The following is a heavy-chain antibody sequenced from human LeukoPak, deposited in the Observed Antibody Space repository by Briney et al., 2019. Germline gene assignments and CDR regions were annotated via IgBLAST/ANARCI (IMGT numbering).Heavy chain of an antibody. CDR3: AASIGYCSSTSCYADAFDI. V-gene: IGHV3-23*01. CDR2: ISGSGGST. J-gene: IGHJ3*02. Sequence: SGGSLRLSCAASGFTFSSYGMSWVRQAPGKGLEWVSAISGSGGSTYYADSVKGRFAISRDNSKNTLYLQMNSLRAEDTAVYYCAASIGYCSSTSCYADAFDIWGQGTMVTVSS. D-gene: IGHD2-2*01. CDR1: GFTFSSYG.